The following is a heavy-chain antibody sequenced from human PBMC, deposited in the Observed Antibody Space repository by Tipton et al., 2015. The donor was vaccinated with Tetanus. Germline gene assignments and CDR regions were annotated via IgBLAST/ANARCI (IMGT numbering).Heavy chain of an antibody. D-gene: IGHD1-26*01. J-gene: IGHJ5*02. CDR3: ARQVGWQLLSPWFDP. CDR2: IFPDNTDT. CDR1: GYNFAGHW. V-gene: IGHV5-51*01. Sequence: VQLVQSGVEVKKSGESLKISCKGSGYNFAGHWIAWVRQMPGKGLEWTGIIFPDNTDTRYSPSFQGQVTISADKSINTAYLQWSSLKASDTAMYYCARQVGWQLLSPWFDPWGQGSLVSVSS.